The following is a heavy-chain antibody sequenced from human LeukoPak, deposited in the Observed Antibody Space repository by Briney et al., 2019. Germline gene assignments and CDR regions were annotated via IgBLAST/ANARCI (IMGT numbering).Heavy chain of an antibody. V-gene: IGHV4-61*02. CDR2: IYTSGST. Sequence: SQTLSLTCTVSGGSISSGSYYWSWIRQPAGKGLEWIGRIYTSGSTNYNPSLKSRVTISVDTSKNQFSLKLSSVTAADTAVYYCAREAYDFWSGSARDGGYWGQGTLVTVSS. CDR3: AREAYDFWSGSARDGGY. CDR1: GGSISSGSYY. D-gene: IGHD3-3*01. J-gene: IGHJ4*02.